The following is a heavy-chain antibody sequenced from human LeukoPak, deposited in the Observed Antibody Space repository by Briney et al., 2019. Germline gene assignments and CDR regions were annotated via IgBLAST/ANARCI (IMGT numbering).Heavy chain of an antibody. D-gene: IGHD2-15*01. V-gene: IGHV1-18*01. CDR3: ARVCSGGSCYSGHDAFDI. CDR2: ISAYNGNT. J-gene: IGHJ3*02. CDR1: GYTFTDYG. Sequence: ASVKVSCKASGYTFTDYGITWVRQAPGQGLEWMGWISAYNGNTNYAQKLQGRVTMTTDTSTSTAYMELRSLRSDDTAVYYCARVCSGGSCYSGHDAFDIWGQGTMVTVSS.